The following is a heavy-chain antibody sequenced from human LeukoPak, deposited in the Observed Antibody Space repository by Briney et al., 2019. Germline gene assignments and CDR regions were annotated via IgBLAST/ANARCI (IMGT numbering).Heavy chain of an antibody. CDR2: INPSGGST. V-gene: IGHV1-46*01. CDR3: ARDGVLRFLEWLPTTNYYYYYMDV. J-gene: IGHJ6*03. Sequence: ASVKVSCKASGYTFTSYYMHWVRQAPGQGLEWMGIINPSGGSTSYAQKFQGRVTMTRDMSTSTVYMELSSLRSEDTAVYYCARDGVLRFLEWLPTTNYYYYYMDVWAKGPRSPSP. CDR1: GYTFTSYY. D-gene: IGHD3-3*01.